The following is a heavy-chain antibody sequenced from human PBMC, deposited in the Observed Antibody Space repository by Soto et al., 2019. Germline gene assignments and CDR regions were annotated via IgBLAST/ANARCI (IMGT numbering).Heavy chain of an antibody. J-gene: IGHJ4*02. CDR2: ISDDGSKE. D-gene: IGHD3-16*01. CDR3: AKDHDRGSHHEGADS. CDR1: GFPFSSYG. V-gene: IGHV3-30*18. Sequence: QVQLVESGGGVVQPGRSLRLSCAASGFPFSSYGMHWVRQVPGKGLEWAAVISDDGSKEWYADSVKGRFTISRDNSQRALSLQMHSLGAEDTAVCYCAKDHDRGSHHEGADSGGQGTLVTVSS.